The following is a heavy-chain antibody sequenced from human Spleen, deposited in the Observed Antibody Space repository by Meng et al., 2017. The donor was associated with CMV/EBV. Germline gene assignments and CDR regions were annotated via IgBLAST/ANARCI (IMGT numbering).Heavy chain of an antibody. CDR2: IWYDGSNN. CDR1: GFTFSSYG. CDR3: ATQISGYTYGYGY. D-gene: IGHD5-18*01. V-gene: IGHV3-33*01. Sequence: ASGFTFSSYGMHWVRQAPGKGLEWVAVIWYDGSNNSYGDSVKGRFTISRDNSKNTLYLQMNSLRAEDTAVYYCATQISGYTYGYGYWGQGTLVTVSS. J-gene: IGHJ4*02.